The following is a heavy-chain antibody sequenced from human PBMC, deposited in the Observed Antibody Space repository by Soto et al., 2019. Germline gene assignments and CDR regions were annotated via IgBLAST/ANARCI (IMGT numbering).Heavy chain of an antibody. CDR2: IKQDGSKK. J-gene: IGHJ4*02. CDR3: ANRRVASGAQIDY. D-gene: IGHD2-15*01. Sequence: GGSLRLSCAASGFTLSNDWMSWVRQAPGKGLEWVANIKQDGSKKNYVDSVKGRFTITRDNSKNTLYLQMNSLRAEDTAVYYCANRRVASGAQIDYWGQGTLVTVSS. V-gene: IGHV3-7*03. CDR1: GFTLSNDW.